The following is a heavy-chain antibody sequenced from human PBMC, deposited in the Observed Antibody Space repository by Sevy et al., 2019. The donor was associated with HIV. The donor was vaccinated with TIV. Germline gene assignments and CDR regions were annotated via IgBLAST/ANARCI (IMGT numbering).Heavy chain of an antibody. J-gene: IGHJ6*02. CDR2: IYYSGST. Sequence: SETLSLTCTVSGGSISSSSYYWGWIRQPPGKGLEWIGSIYYSGSTYYNPSLKSRVTISVDTSKNQFSLKLSSVTAADTAVYYCARHFESNVVLWFRELYQYYYYGMDVWGQGTTVTVSS. CDR1: GGSISSSSYY. D-gene: IGHD3-10*01. CDR3: ARHFESNVVLWFRELYQYYYYGMDV. V-gene: IGHV4-39*01.